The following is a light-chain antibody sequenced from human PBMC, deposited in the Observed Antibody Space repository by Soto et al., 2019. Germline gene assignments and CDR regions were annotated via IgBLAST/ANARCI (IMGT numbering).Light chain of an antibody. CDR3: SSYTSSSTLGVV. J-gene: IGLJ2*01. Sequence: QSALTQPASVSGSPGQSITISCTGTSSDVGGYIYVSWYQQHPGKAPKLMIYDVSNRPSRVSNRFSGSKSGNTASLTISGLQAEDEADYYCSSYTSSSTLGVVFGGGTKVTVL. V-gene: IGLV2-14*01. CDR1: SSDVGGYIY. CDR2: DVS.